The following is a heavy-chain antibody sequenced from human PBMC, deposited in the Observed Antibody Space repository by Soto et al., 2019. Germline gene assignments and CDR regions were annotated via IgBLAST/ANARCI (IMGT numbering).Heavy chain of an antibody. CDR1: GDSISTVDYF. D-gene: IGHD2-15*01. J-gene: IGHJ5*01. Sequence: SETLSLTCSVSGDSISTVDYFWAWIRQPPGQALEYIGYTYKSATTYYNPSFESRVAISLDTSKSQFSLNVTSVTAADTAVYFCARGRYCLTGRCFPNWFDSWGQGTLVTVSS. CDR3: ARGRYCLTGRCFPNWFDS. V-gene: IGHV4-30-4*01. CDR2: TYKSATT.